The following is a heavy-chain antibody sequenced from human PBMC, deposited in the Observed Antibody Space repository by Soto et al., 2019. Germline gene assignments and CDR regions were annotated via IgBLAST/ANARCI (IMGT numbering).Heavy chain of an antibody. CDR3: ARNYYDSSGYYVGDV. J-gene: IGHJ6*02. V-gene: IGHV5-51*01. CDR2: IYPGDPDT. D-gene: IGHD3-22*01. CDR1: GYSFTSYW. Sequence: LGESLKISCKGSGYSFTSYWIGWVRQMPGKGLEWMGIIYPGDPDTRYSPSFQGQVTISADKSISTAYLQWSSLKASDTAMYYCARNYYDSSGYYVGDVCGQGTTVTVSS.